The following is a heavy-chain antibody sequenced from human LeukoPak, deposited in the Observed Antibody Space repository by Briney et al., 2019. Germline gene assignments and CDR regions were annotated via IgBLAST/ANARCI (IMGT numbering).Heavy chain of an antibody. CDR3: TTAQYSSGWYYFDY. V-gene: IGHV3-15*01. CDR2: IKSKTDGGTT. Sequence: PGESLRLSCAASEFTFSNAWMSWVRQAPGKGLEWVGRIKSKTDGGTTDYASPVKGRFTILRDDSKTMLYLEMNSLKTEDTAVYYCTTAQYSSGWYYFDYWGQGTLVTVSS. D-gene: IGHD6-19*01. CDR1: EFTFSNAW. J-gene: IGHJ4*02.